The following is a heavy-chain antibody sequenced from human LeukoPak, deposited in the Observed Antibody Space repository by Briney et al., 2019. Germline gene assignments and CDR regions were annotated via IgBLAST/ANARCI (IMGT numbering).Heavy chain of an antibody. J-gene: IGHJ3*02. Sequence: PGGSLRLSCAASGFTFSRYAMSWVRQAPGKGLEWVSAISGSGASTYYADSVKGRFTISRDNSKNTLYLQMNSLRAEDTAVYYCAKANNYGGNRDDASDIWGQGTMVTVSS. CDR2: ISGSGAST. CDR1: GFTFSRYA. CDR3: AKANNYGGNRDDASDI. D-gene: IGHD4-23*01. V-gene: IGHV3-23*01.